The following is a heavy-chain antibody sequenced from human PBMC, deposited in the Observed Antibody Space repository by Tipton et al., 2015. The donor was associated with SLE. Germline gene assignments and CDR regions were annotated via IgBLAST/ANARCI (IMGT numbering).Heavy chain of an antibody. CDR1: GFTFSNYA. J-gene: IGHJ6*02. CDR3: AKNRAGYCSSTSCTENYYNYGMDV. CDR2: ISGSGGST. Sequence: SLRLSCAASGFTFSNYAMMWVRQAPGKGLEWVSAISGSGGSTYNADSVKGRFTISRDNSKNTVFLQMNSLRVEDTAEYYCAKNRAGYCSSTSCTENYYNYGMDVWGQGTTVTVSS. V-gene: IGHV3-23*01. D-gene: IGHD2-2*01.